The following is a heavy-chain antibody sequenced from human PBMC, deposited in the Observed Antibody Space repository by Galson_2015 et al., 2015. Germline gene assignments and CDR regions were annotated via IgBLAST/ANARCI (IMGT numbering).Heavy chain of an antibody. D-gene: IGHD5-12*01. CDR3: ARAEWLRYPYFDY. J-gene: IGHJ4*02. CDR2: INAGDGNT. Sequence: SVKVSCKASGYTFTSYAMHWVRQAPGQRLEWMGWINAGDGNTKYSQKFQGRVTITRDTSASTAYMELSSLRSEDTAVYYCARAEWLRYPYFDYWGQGTLVTVSS. V-gene: IGHV1-3*01. CDR1: GYTFTSYA.